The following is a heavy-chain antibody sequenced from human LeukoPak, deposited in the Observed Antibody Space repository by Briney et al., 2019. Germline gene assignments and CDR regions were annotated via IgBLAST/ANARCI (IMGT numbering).Heavy chain of an antibody. Sequence: GGSLRLSCAASGFTFSSYAMSWVRQAPGKGLGWVSAISGSGGSTYYADSVKGRFTISRDNSKNTLYLQMNSLRAEDTAVHYCAKGDYGDYEYAFDIWGQGTMVTVSS. V-gene: IGHV3-23*01. CDR3: AKGDYGDYEYAFDI. D-gene: IGHD4-17*01. J-gene: IGHJ3*02. CDR1: GFTFSSYA. CDR2: ISGSGGST.